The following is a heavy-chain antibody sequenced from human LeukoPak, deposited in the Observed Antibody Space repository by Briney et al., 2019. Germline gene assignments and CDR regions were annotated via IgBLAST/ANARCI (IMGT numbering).Heavy chain of an antibody. J-gene: IGHJ4*02. CDR3: ARPHCSSANCYGGGFDS. Sequence: SETLSLTCSVSGGSISGYYWSWIRQPAGKGLEWIGRIYSSGSTNYNPSLKSRVTMSVDTSKKQFSLKLSSVTAADTALNYCARPHCSSANCYGGGFDSWGQGTLVTVSS. D-gene: IGHD2-2*01. V-gene: IGHV4-4*07. CDR2: IYSSGST. CDR1: GGSISGYY.